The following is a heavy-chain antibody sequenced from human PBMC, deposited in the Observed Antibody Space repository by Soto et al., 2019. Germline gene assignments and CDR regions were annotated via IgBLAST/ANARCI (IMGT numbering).Heavy chain of an antibody. CDR3: AYQRGSSGWLEISYYFDY. J-gene: IGHJ4*02. V-gene: IGHV3-11*01. CDR1: GFTFSDYY. Sequence: SGGSLRLSCAASGFTFSDYYMSWIRQAPGKGLEWVSYISSSGSTIYYADSVKGRFTISRDNAKNSLYLQMNSLRAEDTAVYYCAYQRGSSGWLEISYYFDYWGQGTLVTVSS. CDR2: ISSSGSTI. D-gene: IGHD6-19*01.